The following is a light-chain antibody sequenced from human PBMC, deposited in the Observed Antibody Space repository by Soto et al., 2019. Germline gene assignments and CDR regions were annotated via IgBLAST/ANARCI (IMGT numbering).Light chain of an antibody. V-gene: IGLV1-40*01. CDR1: SSNIGAGYD. CDR2: GNS. CDR3: MSYARSLRPFSF. J-gene: IGLJ1*01. Sequence: QSALTQPPSVSGAPGQRVTISCTGSSSNIGAGYDVHWYQQLPGTAPKLLIYGNSNRPSGVPDRFSGSKSGTSASLAITGPRAEDEADFSFMSYARSLRPFSFLGIGTKVPVL.